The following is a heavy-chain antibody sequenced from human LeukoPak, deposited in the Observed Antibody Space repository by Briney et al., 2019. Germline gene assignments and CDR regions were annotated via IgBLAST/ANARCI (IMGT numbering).Heavy chain of an antibody. Sequence: PSETLSLTCTVSGGSISSYYWSWIRQPPGKGLEWIGYIYYSGSTNYNPSLKSRVTISVDTPKNQFSLKLSSVTAADTAVYYCARGITGTSFSFSRKRTHFDYWGQGTLVTVSS. J-gene: IGHJ4*02. CDR2: IYYSGST. CDR1: GGSISSYY. V-gene: IGHV4-59*01. D-gene: IGHD1-20*01. CDR3: ARGITGTSFSFSRKRTHFDY.